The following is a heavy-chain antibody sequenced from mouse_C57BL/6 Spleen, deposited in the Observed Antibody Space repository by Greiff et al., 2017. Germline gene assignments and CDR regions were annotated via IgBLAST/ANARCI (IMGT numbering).Heavy chain of an antibody. CDR2: IDPETGGT. CDR3: TLYYYGSSYWFAY. V-gene: IGHV1-15*01. CDR1: GYTFTDYE. D-gene: IGHD1-1*01. Sequence: VQLQESGAELVRPGASVTLSCKASGYTFTDYEMHWVKQTPVHGLEWIGAIDPETGGTAYNQKFKGKAILTADKSSSTAYMELRSLTSEDSAVYYCTLYYYGSSYWFAYWGQGTLVTVSA. J-gene: IGHJ3*01.